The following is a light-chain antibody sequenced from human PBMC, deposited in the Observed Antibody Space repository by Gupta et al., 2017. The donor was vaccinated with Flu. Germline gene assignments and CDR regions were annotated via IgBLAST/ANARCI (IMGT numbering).Light chain of an antibody. CDR3: MQTIETPWT. CDR1: QSLLISNGNNY. Sequence: DIVMTQSPLSLPVTPGEPASISCTSSQSLLISNGNNYLAWYLQKPGQSPQLLIYLGSNRASGVPDRCRGRGSGTVFTRRITREEAEAVGDYSCMQTIETPWTFGQGTKVEI. CDR2: LGS. V-gene: IGKV2-28*01. J-gene: IGKJ1*01.